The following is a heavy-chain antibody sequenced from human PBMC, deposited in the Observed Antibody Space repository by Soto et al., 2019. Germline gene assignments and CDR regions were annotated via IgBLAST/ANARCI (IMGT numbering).Heavy chain of an antibody. Sequence: SETLSLTCAVYGGSFSDFFWSWILQPPEKGLEWIGEINHSGATNYNPSLKSRVTISVDTSKNQFSLKVRSVTAADTAVYYCARGRPGVRGIRFDYWGQGTLVTVSS. D-gene: IGHD3-10*01. CDR1: GGSFSDFF. V-gene: IGHV4-34*01. J-gene: IGHJ4*02. CDR3: ARGRPGVRGIRFDY. CDR2: INHSGAT.